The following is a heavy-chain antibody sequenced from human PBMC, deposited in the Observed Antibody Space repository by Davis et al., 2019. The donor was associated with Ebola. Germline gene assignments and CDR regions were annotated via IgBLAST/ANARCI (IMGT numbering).Heavy chain of an antibody. CDR2: IVPIFGTT. CDR3: ARGRYPTSSLDY. CDR1: GYTFTSYG. Sequence: AALVKVSCKASGYTFTSYGISWVRQAPGHGLEWMGGIVPIFGTTNYAQKFQGRVTIIADESTSAAYMEVSSLRSDDTAVYYCARGRYPTSSLDYWGQGALVTVSS. V-gene: IGHV1-69*13. D-gene: IGHD6-6*01. J-gene: IGHJ4*02.